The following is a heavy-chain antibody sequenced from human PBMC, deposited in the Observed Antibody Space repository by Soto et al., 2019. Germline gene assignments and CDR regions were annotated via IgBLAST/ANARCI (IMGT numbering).Heavy chain of an antibody. V-gene: IGHV5-51*01. CDR3: ARQPDYNILTDYFYYFDY. J-gene: IGHJ4*02. CDR2: IYPDDSDT. D-gene: IGHD3-9*01. Sequence: PGESLKISCKTYGYSFSSYWIGWVRQMPGKGLEWMGIIYPDDSDTRYSPSFQGQVTISVDKSISTAYLQWSSLKASDTAMYYCARQPDYNILTDYFYYFDYWGQGTLVTV. CDR1: GYSFSSYW.